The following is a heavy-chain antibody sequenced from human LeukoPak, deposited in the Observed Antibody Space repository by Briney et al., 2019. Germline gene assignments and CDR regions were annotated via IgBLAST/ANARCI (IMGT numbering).Heavy chain of an antibody. Sequence: GGSLRLSCAASGFTFSSYSMNWVRQAPGKGLEWVSYISSSSGSIYYADSVMGRFTISRDNAKNSLYLQMNSLRAEDTAVYYCASPFAYTSGWSCGYWGQGTLVTVSS. CDR3: ASPFAYTSGWSCGY. CDR1: GFTFSSYS. CDR2: ISSSSGSI. D-gene: IGHD6-19*01. V-gene: IGHV3-48*01. J-gene: IGHJ4*02.